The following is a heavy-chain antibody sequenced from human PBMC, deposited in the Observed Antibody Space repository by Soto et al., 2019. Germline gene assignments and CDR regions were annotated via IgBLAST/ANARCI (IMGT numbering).Heavy chain of an antibody. CDR2: IYYSGST. CDR3: ARTKYRMVRGVMVAFDI. D-gene: IGHD3-10*01. J-gene: IGHJ3*02. CDR1: GGSISSGGYY. V-gene: IGHV4-31*03. Sequence: SETLSLTCTVSGGSISSGGYYWSWIRQHPGKGLEWIGYIYYSGSTYYNPSLKSRVTISVDTSKNQFSLKLSSVTAADTAVYYCARTKYRMVRGVMVAFDIWGQGTTVTVSS.